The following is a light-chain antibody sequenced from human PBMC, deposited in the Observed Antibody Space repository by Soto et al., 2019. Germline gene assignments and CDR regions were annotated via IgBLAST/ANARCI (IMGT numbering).Light chain of an antibody. CDR3: QQSYSTPIS. CDR1: QGIISY. J-gene: IGKJ5*01. CDR2: AAS. V-gene: IGKV1-8*01. Sequence: AIRMTQSPSSFSASTGDRVTITCRASQGIISYLSWYQQKPGKAPKLLIYAASTLQSGVPSRFSGSGSGTDFTLTISSLQPEDFATYYCQQSYSTPISFGQGTRLEIK.